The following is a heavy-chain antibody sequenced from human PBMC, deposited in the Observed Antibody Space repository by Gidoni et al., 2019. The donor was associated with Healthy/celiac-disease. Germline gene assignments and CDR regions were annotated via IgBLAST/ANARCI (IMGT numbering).Heavy chain of an antibody. CDR1: GFTFSNAW. CDR3: TTGANDYGDYVAWFDP. J-gene: IGHJ5*02. CDR2: IKSKTDGGTT. V-gene: IGHV3-15*01. Sequence: EVQLVESGGGLVKPGGSLRLSCAASGFTFSNAWLSWVRQAPGKGLEWVGRIKSKTDGGTTDYAAPVKGRFTISRDDSKNTLYLQMNSLKTEDTAVYYCTTGANDYGDYVAWFDPWGQGTLVTVSS. D-gene: IGHD4-17*01.